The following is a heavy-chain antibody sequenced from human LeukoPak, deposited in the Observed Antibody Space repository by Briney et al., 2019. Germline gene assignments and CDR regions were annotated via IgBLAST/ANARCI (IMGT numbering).Heavy chain of an antibody. CDR2: IYYSGST. CDR1: GGSIISYY. Sequence: PSETLSLTCTVSGGSIISYYWSWIRQPPGKGLEWIGYIYYSGSTNYNPSLKSRVTISVDTSKNQFSLEVNSVTAADTAVYYCARDVSAWSGWFDPWGQGTLVTVSS. CDR3: ARDVSAWSGWFDP. J-gene: IGHJ5*02. D-gene: IGHD6-19*01. V-gene: IGHV4-59*01.